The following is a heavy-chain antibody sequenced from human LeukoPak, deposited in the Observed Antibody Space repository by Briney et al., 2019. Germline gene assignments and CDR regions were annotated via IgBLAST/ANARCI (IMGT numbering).Heavy chain of an antibody. CDR1: GFTFSSYG. D-gene: IGHD3-10*01. CDR2: IWFDGNKK. CDR3: ARAYYHASGGAFGMDV. Sequence: GGSLRLSCAASGFTFSSYGMHWVRQAPGKGLEWVALIWFDGNKKDYVDSVKGRYTISRDNSKKTLYLQMNSLRAEDTALYYCARAYYHASGGAFGMDVWGQGTTVTVSS. V-gene: IGHV3-33*01. J-gene: IGHJ6*02.